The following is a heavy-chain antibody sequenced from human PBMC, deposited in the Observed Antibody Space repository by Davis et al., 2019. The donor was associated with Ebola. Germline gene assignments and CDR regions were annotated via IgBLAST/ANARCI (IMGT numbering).Heavy chain of an antibody. CDR1: GYTFTSYY. D-gene: IGHD3-3*01. CDR2: INPSGGST. Sequence: AASVKVSCKASGYTFTSYYMHWVRQAPGQGLEWMGIINPSGGSTSYAQKFQGRVTMTRDTSTSTVYMELSSLRSEDTAVYYCARTKTRIRFLEWLLDWFDPWGQGTLVTVSS. V-gene: IGHV1-46*01. J-gene: IGHJ5*02. CDR3: ARTKTRIRFLEWLLDWFDP.